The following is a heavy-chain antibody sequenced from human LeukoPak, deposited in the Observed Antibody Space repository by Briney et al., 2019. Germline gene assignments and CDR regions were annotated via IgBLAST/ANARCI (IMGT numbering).Heavy chain of an antibody. V-gene: IGHV1-18*04. CDR2: ISAYNGNT. CDR1: GYTFTSYG. Sequence: ASVKVSCKASGYTFTSYGISWVRQAPGQGLEWMGWISAYNGNTNYAQKLQGRVTMTTDTSTSTAYMELRSLRSDDTAVYYCARWLGYCSGGSCLEANWFDPWGQGTLVTASS. D-gene: IGHD2-15*01. J-gene: IGHJ5*02. CDR3: ARWLGYCSGGSCLEANWFDP.